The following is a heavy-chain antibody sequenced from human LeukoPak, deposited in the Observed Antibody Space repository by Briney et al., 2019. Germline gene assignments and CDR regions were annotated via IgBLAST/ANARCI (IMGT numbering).Heavy chain of an antibody. V-gene: IGHV3-66*01. J-gene: IGHJ4*02. D-gene: IGHD3-10*01. CDR1: GFSFNSPY. CDR2: IYSGDGT. Sequence: GGSLRLSCAAPGFSFNSPYMGWVRQAPGRGMEWLSTIYSGDGTHYSASAKGRFIISRDISHNTLFLQLNSLRHEDTSVYHCARGFGELYFDFWGQGILVIVSS. CDR3: ARGFGELYFDF.